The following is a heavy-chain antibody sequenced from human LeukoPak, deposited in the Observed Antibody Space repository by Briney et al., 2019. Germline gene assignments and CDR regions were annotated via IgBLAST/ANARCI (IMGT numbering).Heavy chain of an antibody. CDR1: GFTVSSNY. CDR3: ASGGMVATRGSYYFDY. D-gene: IGHD5-12*01. V-gene: IGHV3-53*04. CDR2: IYSGGST. Sequence: GGSLRLSCAASGFTVSSNYMSWVRQAPGKGLEWVSVIYSGGSTYYAGSVKGRFTISRHNSKNTLYLQMNSLRAEDTAVYYCASGGMVATRGSYYFDYWGQGTLVTVSS. J-gene: IGHJ4*02.